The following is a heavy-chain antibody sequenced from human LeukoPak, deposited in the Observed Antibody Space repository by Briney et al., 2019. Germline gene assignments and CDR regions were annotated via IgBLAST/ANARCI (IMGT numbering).Heavy chain of an antibody. CDR1: GGSFSGYY. CDR3: ARGRQAKLLWFGEGPYNWFDP. V-gene: IGHV4-34*01. Sequence: SETLSLTCAVYGGSFSGYYWSWIRQPPGKGLEWIGEINHSGSTNYNPSLKSRVTISVDTSKNQFSLKLSSVTAADTAVYYCARGRQAKLLWFGEGPYNWFDPWGQGTLVTVSS. D-gene: IGHD3-10*01. CDR2: INHSGST. J-gene: IGHJ5*02.